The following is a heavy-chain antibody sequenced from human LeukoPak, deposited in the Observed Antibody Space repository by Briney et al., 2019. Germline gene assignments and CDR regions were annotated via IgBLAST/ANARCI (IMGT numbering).Heavy chain of an antibody. V-gene: IGHV3-21*01. Sequence: PGGSLRLSCAASGFAFSNHNMNWVRQAPGKGLEWVSSISTSSSYIYYADSVKGRFTISRDNSKNTLYLQMNSLRAEDTAVYYCAKALIKRHMIVVVDDAFDIWGQGTMVTVSS. CDR2: ISTSSSYI. CDR1: GFAFSNHN. J-gene: IGHJ3*02. CDR3: AKALIKRHMIVVVDDAFDI. D-gene: IGHD3-22*01.